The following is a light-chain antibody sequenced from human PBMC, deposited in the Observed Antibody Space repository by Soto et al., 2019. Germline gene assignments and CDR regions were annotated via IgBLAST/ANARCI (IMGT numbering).Light chain of an antibody. J-gene: IGLJ2*01. CDR1: RLGDQY. Sequence: SYELTQPPSVSVSPGQTATITCSGDRLGDQYGCWYQQKPGQSPILIIFEGSSRPSGIPDRFSGSKSGNAATLTISGTQAMDEADYFCQAWDGTTVLFGGGTQLTVL. V-gene: IGLV3-1*01. CDR2: EGS. CDR3: QAWDGTTVL.